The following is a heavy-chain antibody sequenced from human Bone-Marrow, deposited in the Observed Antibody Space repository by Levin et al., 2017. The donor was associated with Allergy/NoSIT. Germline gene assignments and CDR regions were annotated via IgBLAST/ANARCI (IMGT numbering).Heavy chain of an antibody. V-gene: IGHV3-30*18. CDR2: VSVGGDVK. J-gene: IGHJ4*02. D-gene: IGHD6-19*01. CDR1: GFTFRNYV. CDR3: AKGQPPMSGWFFDN. Sequence: QSGGSLRLSCVASGFTFRNYVMHWVRQTPDKGLEWVAVVSVGGDVKWYTDSVKGRFTISRDNPGSTLHLQMNNLRVEDSAIYFCAKGQPPMSGWFFDNWGQGILITVSS.